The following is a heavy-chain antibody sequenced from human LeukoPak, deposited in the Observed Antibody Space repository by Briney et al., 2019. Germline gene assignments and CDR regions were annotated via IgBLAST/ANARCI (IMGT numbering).Heavy chain of an antibody. D-gene: IGHD6-19*01. V-gene: IGHV3-48*01. J-gene: IGHJ4*02. Sequence: PGGSLRLSCAASGFTFSSYSINWVRQAPGKGLEWVSYINSRSTTILYADSVKGRFTISRDNSKNTLYLQMNSLRAEDTAVYYCAKEGSGWYETDYWGQGTLVTVSS. CDR3: AKEGSGWYETDY. CDR2: INSRSTTI. CDR1: GFTFSSYS.